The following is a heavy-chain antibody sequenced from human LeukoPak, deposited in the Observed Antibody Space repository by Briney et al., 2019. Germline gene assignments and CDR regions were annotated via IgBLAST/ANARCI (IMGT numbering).Heavy chain of an antibody. D-gene: IGHD3-3*01. J-gene: IGHJ4*02. CDR1: GFTFDDYG. Sequence: PGGSLSLSCAASGFTFDDYGMSWVRQAPGKGLEWVSGINWNGGSTGYADSVKGRFTISRDNAKNSLYLQMNSLRAEDTALYYCARAGAGYYGHLGIYWGQGTLVTVSS. V-gene: IGHV3-20*04. CDR2: INWNGGST. CDR3: ARAGAGYYGHLGIY.